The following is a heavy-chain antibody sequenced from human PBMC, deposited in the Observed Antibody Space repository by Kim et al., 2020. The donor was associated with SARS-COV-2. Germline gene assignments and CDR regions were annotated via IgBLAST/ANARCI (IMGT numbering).Heavy chain of an antibody. J-gene: IGHJ4*02. CDR3: ARVWGSYRY. D-gene: IGHD3-16*02. CDR2: GST. V-gene: IGHV4-34*01. Sequence: GSTNYNPSLKSRVTISVDTSKNQFSLKLSSVTAADTAVYYCARVWGSYRYWGQGTLVTVSS.